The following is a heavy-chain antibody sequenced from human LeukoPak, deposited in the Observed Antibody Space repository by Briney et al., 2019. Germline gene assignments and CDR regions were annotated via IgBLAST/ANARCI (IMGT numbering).Heavy chain of an antibody. Sequence: GRSLRLSCAASGFTFSSYGMHWVRQAPGKGLEWVAVIWYDGSNKYYADSVKGRFTISRDNSKNTLYLQMNSLRAEDTAVYYCARRYCDILTGYHDDAFDIWGQGTMVTVSS. CDR1: GFTFSSYG. J-gene: IGHJ3*02. CDR3: ARRYCDILTGYHDDAFDI. V-gene: IGHV3-33*01. D-gene: IGHD3-9*01. CDR2: IWYDGSNK.